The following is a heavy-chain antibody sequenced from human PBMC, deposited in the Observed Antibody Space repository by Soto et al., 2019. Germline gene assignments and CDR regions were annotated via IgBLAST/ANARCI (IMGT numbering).Heavy chain of an antibody. J-gene: IGHJ5*02. V-gene: IGHV4-34*01. CDR3: ARGKRGYSYGGP. CDR2: INHSGST. CDR1: GGSFSGYY. Sequence: PSETLSLTCAVYGGSFSGYYWSWIRQPPGKGLEWIGEINHSGSTNYNPSLKSRVTISVDTSKKQFSLKLSSVTAADTAVYYCARGKRGYSYGGPWGQGTLVTVYS. D-gene: IGHD5-18*01.